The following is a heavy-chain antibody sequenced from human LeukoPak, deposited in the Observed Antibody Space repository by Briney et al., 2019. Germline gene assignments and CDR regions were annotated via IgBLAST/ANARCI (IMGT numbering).Heavy chain of an antibody. V-gene: IGHV1-2*02. Sequence: ASVKVSCKASGYTFTGYYMHWVRQALGQGLEWMGWINPNSGGTNYAQKFQGRVTMTRDTSISTAYMELSSLRSEDTAVYYCARVSDCSSTSCPWGYFDYWGQGTLVTVSS. J-gene: IGHJ4*02. CDR1: GYTFTGYY. D-gene: IGHD2-2*01. CDR3: ARVSDCSSTSCPWGYFDY. CDR2: INPNSGGT.